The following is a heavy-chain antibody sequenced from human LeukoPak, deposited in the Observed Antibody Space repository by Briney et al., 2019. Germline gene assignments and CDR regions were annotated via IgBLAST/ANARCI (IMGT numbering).Heavy chain of an antibody. CDR1: GDSISTSNSY. CDR2: IYYSGST. Sequence: SSETLSLTCTVSGDSISTSNSYWGWIRQPPGKGLEWIGSIYYSGSTYYNPSLKSRVTVSVDTSKNQFSLKLSSVTAADTAVYYCARHKEQYVWGGIDYWGQGTLVTVSS. V-gene: IGHV4-39*01. D-gene: IGHD3-16*01. J-gene: IGHJ4*02. CDR3: ARHKEQYVWGGIDY.